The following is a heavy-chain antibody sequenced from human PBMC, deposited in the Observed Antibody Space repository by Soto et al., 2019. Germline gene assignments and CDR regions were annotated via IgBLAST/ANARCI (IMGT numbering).Heavy chain of an antibody. V-gene: IGHV4-59*08. CDR3: ARTKVAAGDYYYYMDV. D-gene: IGHD6-13*01. CDR2: MYYSGST. J-gene: IGHJ6*03. CDR1: GASIRNYY. Sequence: SETLSLTCTVSGASIRNYYWSWIRQPPGKGLERIGYMYYSGSTNYNPSLKSRVTISVDTSFCLFSLKLSSVTATDTVVYYCARTKVAAGDYYYYMDVWGKGTTVTVSS.